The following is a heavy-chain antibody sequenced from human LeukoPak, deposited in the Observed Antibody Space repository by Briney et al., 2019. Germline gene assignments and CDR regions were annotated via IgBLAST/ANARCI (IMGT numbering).Heavy chain of an antibody. J-gene: IGHJ5*02. CDR2: IYHSGIT. Sequence: SEALSLTCTVSGDSIISYYWSWIRQSPGKGLEWIGYIYHSGITTYNPSLESRVTISVDTSKNQVSLKLSSVTAADTAVYYCARDLRSGRATLYWFDPWGPGTLVTVSS. CDR1: GDSIISYY. CDR3: ARDLRSGRATLYWFDP. D-gene: IGHD2/OR15-2a*01. V-gene: IGHV4-59*01.